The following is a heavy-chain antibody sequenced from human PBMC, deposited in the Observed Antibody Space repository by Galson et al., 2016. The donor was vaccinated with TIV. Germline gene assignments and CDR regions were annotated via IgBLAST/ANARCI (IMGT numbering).Heavy chain of an antibody. CDR1: GGTFSRFV. Sequence: SVKVSCKASGGTFSRFVVTWVRQAPGQGLEWMGGIIPLFGEAHYAQKFQGRVTISADESTSTVYMELRSLRSGDTAVYYCAKCRNTAMDTYYYYYGLDVWGRGTTVTVSS. D-gene: IGHD5-18*01. CDR3: AKCRNTAMDTYYYYYGLDV. J-gene: IGHJ6*02. V-gene: IGHV1-69*13. CDR2: IIPLFGEA.